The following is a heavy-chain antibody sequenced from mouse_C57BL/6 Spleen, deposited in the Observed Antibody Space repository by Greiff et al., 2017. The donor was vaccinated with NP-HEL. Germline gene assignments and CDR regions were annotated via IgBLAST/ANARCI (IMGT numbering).Heavy chain of an antibody. Sequence: QVQLQQSGAELAKPGASVKLSCKASGYTFTSYWMHWVNQRPGQGLEWIGYINPSSGYTKYNQKFKDKATLTADKSSSTAYMQLSSLTYEDSAVYYCASSDCGSSFFDYWGQGTTLTVSS. D-gene: IGHD1-1*01. V-gene: IGHV1-7*01. J-gene: IGHJ2*01. CDR2: INPSSGYT. CDR3: ASSDCGSSFFDY. CDR1: GYTFTSYW.